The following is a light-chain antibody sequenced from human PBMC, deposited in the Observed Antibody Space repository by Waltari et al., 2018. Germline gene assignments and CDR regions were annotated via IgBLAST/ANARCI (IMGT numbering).Light chain of an antibody. CDR1: RSNIGSNY. Sequence: QSVLTQPPSASGTPGQRVTISCSGSRSNIGSNYVYWYQKLPGTAPNLLSYRNNQRPSGVPDRFPGSKSGTSASLAISGLRSEDEADYYCAAWDDSLSGRVFGGGTKVTVL. J-gene: IGLJ3*02. CDR3: AAWDDSLSGRV. V-gene: IGLV1-47*01. CDR2: RNN.